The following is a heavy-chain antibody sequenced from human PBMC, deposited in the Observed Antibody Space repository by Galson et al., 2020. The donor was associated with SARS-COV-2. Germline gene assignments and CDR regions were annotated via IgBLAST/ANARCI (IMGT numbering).Heavy chain of an antibody. Sequence: GGSLRLSCAASGFTFSSYWMSWVRQAPGKGLEWVANIKQDGSEKYYVDSVKGRFTISRDNAKNSLYLQMNSLRAEDTAVYYCVAGIWDNYYYYGMDVWGQGTTVTVSS. V-gene: IGHV3-7*05. CDR3: VAGIWDNYYYYGMDV. CDR1: GFTFSSYW. J-gene: IGHJ6*02. CDR2: IKQDGSEK. D-gene: IGHD6-19*01.